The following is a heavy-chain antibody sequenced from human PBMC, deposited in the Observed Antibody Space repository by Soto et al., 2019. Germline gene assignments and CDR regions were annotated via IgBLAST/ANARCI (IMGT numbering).Heavy chain of an antibody. J-gene: IGHJ3*02. CDR2: IVVGSGNT. Sequence: SVKVSCKASGFTFTSSAMQWVRQARGQRLEWIGWIVVGSGNTNYAQKFQERVTITRDMSTSTAYMELSSPRSEDTAVYYCAADIGYSGYDDAFDIWGQGTMVTVSS. CDR1: GFTFTSSA. CDR3: AADIGYSGYDDAFDI. V-gene: IGHV1-58*02. D-gene: IGHD5-12*01.